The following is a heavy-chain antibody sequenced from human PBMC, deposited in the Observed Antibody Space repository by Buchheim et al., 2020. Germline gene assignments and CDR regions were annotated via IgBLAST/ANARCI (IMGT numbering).Heavy chain of an antibody. CDR1: GFTFSSYG. V-gene: IGHV3-33*01. D-gene: IGHD5-12*01. CDR3: AREGDIVATILGRYGMDY. Sequence: QVQLVESGGGVVQPGRSLRLSCAASGFTFSSYGMHWVRQAPGKGLEWVAVIWYDGSNKYYADSVKGRFTISRDNSKNTLYLQMNSLRAEDTAVYYGAREGDIVATILGRYGMDYWGQGTL. CDR2: IWYDGSNK. J-gene: IGHJ4*02.